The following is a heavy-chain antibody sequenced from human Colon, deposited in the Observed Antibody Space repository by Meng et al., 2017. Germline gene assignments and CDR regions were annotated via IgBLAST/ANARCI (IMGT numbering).Heavy chain of an antibody. CDR1: GGSISSYY. CDR2: IYYSGST. D-gene: IGHD4-17*01. CDR3: ARGGVGYGDVVDY. Sequence: SETLSLTCTVSGGSISSYYWSWIRQPPGKGLEWIGYIYYSGSTNYNPSLKSRVTISVDTSKNQFSLKLSSVTAADTAVYYWARGGVGYGDVVDYWGQGTVVTVSS. J-gene: IGHJ4*02. V-gene: IGHV4-59*01.